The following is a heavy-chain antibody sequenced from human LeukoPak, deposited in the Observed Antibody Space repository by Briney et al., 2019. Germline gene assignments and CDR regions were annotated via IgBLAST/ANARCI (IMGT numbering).Heavy chain of an antibody. CDR1: GFTFSSYW. Sequence: GGSLRLSCAASGFTFSSYWVHWVPQPPGKGLVWASRINSDGSSTSYADSVKGRFTISRDNAKNTLYLQMNSLRAEDTAVYYCARGTIAAAGYYYFDYWGQGTQVTVSS. CDR2: INSDGSST. V-gene: IGHV3-74*01. CDR3: ARGTIAAAGYYYFDY. J-gene: IGHJ4*02. D-gene: IGHD6-13*01.